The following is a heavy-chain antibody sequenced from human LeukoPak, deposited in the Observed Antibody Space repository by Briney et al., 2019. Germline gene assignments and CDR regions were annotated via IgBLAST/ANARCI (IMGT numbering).Heavy chain of an antibody. CDR3: SSFYETN. Sequence: GGSLRLSCAASGFIFTKYWMHWVRQAPGKGLVWVSHVNSDGSATSYADSVKGRFTISRDNAKNTVYLHMNSLRVEDTAVYYCSSFYETNWGQGTLVTVSS. J-gene: IGHJ4*02. CDR2: VNSDGSAT. V-gene: IGHV3-74*01. CDR1: GFIFTKYW. D-gene: IGHD2/OR15-2a*01.